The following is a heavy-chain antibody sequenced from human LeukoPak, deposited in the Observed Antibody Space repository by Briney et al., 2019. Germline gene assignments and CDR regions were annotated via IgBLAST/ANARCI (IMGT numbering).Heavy chain of an antibody. V-gene: IGHV3-23*01. D-gene: IGHD6-19*01. J-gene: IGHJ5*02. Sequence: QSAGSLRLSCAASGCTFISYALSWVRQAPGKGLEWVSAISGSGGSTYYADSVKGRFTISRDNTKNTLYLQMISVGAEATAVYYCAKGPDSSGLNWFDPWGQGTLVTVSS. CDR3: AKGPDSSGLNWFDP. CDR1: GCTFISYA. CDR2: ISGSGGST.